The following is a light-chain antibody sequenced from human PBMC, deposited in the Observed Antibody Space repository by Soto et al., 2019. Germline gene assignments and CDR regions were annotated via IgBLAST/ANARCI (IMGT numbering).Light chain of an antibody. V-gene: IGKV3-15*01. CDR1: QSIDPD. CDR2: DAS. CDR3: HHYSRWPWT. J-gene: IGKJ1*01. Sequence: IVMTHSSATLSVYQSEGAIVSCRASQSIDPDLAWVQKKPGQTPRSLIYDASRSATGVPARFSGSGSGTQFTLTISSLQSEDSAVYYCHHYSRWPWTFGQVTKA.